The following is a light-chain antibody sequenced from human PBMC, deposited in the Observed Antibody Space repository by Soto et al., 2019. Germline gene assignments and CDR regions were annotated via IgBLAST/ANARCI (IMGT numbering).Light chain of an antibody. Sequence: DIQMSQSPSSLSASVGDRVTITCRASQSISTYLIWYQQKPGKAPKLLIYDASNLEIGAPSRFSGSGSGTEFTLTISSLQPDDFATYYCQKYNSYLWTFGQGTKVDIK. V-gene: IGKV1-5*01. CDR1: QSISTY. J-gene: IGKJ1*01. CDR3: QKYNSYLWT. CDR2: DAS.